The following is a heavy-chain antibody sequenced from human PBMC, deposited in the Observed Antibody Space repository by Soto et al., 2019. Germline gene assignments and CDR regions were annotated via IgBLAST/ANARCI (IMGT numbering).Heavy chain of an antibody. Sequence: QLQLQESGPGLVKPSETLSLTCTVSGGSISSSSYYWGWIRQPPGKGLEWIGSIYYSGSTYYNPSLKSRVTISVDTSKNQFSLKLSSVTAADTAVYYCARPSSSWSAFDIWGQGTMVTVSS. CDR3: ARPSSSWSAFDI. D-gene: IGHD6-13*01. CDR2: IYYSGST. CDR1: GGSISSSSYY. J-gene: IGHJ3*02. V-gene: IGHV4-39*01.